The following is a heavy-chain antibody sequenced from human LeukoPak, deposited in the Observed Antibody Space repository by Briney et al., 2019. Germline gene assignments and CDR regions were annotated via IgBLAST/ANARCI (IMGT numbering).Heavy chain of an antibody. Sequence: GGSLRLSCAASGFTFSSYSMNWVRQAPGKGLEWVANIKQDGSEKYYVDSVKGRFTISRDNAKNSLYLQMNSLRAEDTAVYYCARGSPDSGIGVTGQPFDHWGQGTLVTVSS. CDR1: GFTFSSYS. D-gene: IGHD6-19*01. CDR2: IKQDGSEK. CDR3: ARGSPDSGIGVTGQPFDH. V-gene: IGHV3-7*01. J-gene: IGHJ4*02.